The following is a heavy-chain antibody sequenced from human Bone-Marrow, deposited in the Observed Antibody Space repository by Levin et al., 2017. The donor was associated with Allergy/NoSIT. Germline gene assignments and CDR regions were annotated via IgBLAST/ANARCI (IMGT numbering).Heavy chain of an antibody. CDR2: ISYDDSTK. CDR3: AKAHYYYDGTGERDAFEI. CDR1: GFTFRSYG. V-gene: IGHV3-30*18. Sequence: GGSLRLSCAASGFTFRSYGMHWVRQAPGKGLEWVALISYDDSTKHYADSVKGRFTISRDNSKNTLSLQMSSLRAEDTAVYYCAKAHYYYDGTGERDAFEICGQGTMVTVSS. J-gene: IGHJ3*02. D-gene: IGHD3-22*01.